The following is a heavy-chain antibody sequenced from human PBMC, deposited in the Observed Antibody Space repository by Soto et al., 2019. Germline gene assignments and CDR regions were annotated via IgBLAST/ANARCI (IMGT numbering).Heavy chain of an antibody. D-gene: IGHD6-19*01. Sequence: GGSLRLSCAASGFTFNDYTMHWVRQGPGKGLEWVSGISWKTGSIGYADSVKGRFTISRDNAKNSLYLQMNSLTAEDTALYYCAKDRPRQYSSAWTFDYWGQGTLVTVSS. CDR2: ISWKTGSI. V-gene: IGHV3-9*01. J-gene: IGHJ4*02. CDR3: AKDRPRQYSSAWTFDY. CDR1: GFTFNDYT.